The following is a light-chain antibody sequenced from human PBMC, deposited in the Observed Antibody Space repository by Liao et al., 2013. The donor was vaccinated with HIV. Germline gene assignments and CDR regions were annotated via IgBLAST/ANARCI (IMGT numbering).Light chain of an antibody. Sequence: SYELTQPPSVSVAPGETASITCGGNNIGSRSVHWYQRKPGQSPVLVIYYDSDRPSGIPERFSGSSSGTTVTLTISGVQAEDEADYYCQSADSSGTYVWVFGGGTKLTVL. CDR2: YDS. J-gene: IGLJ3*02. V-gene: IGLV3-21*01. CDR1: NIGSRS. CDR3: QSADSSGTYVWV.